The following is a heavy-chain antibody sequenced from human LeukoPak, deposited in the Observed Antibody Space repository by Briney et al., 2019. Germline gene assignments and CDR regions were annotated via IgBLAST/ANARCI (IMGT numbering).Heavy chain of an antibody. CDR3: VRQISTY. CDR2: IHCNTGGT. J-gene: IGHJ4*02. V-gene: IGHV1-2*02. D-gene: IGHD2/OR15-2a*01. Sequence: ASVKVSCKPSGYTFADFYLHWVRQAPGQGFEWMGWIHCNTGGTNYAQKFQGRFTMTRDTSVSTAYMELNRLRSDDTAVYYCVRQISTYWGQGTLVTVSS. CDR1: GYTFADFY.